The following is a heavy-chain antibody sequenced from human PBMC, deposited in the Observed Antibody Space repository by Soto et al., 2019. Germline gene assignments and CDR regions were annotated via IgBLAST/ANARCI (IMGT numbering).Heavy chain of an antibody. V-gene: IGHV1-3*01. Sequence: QVQLVQSGAEVKKPGASVKISCKASGYTFTRYTMNWVRQAPGQRLEWMGWINPDNGNTKSSQKFQDRVIITRDTSASTAYMDLSSLRSEDTAVYDGARGIATGQLDPWGQGTLVTVSS. D-gene: IGHD2-15*01. CDR2: INPDNGNT. CDR1: GYTFTRYT. CDR3: ARGIATGQLDP. J-gene: IGHJ5*02.